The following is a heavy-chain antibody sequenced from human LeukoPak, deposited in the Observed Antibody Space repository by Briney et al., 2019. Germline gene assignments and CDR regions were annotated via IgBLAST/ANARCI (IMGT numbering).Heavy chain of an antibody. D-gene: IGHD3-9*01. V-gene: IGHV1-2*02. J-gene: IGHJ5*02. CDR1: GYTFTGYY. CDR2: INPNSGGT. CDR3: ARSDILTGYYIKGCWFDP. Sequence: ASVKVSCKASGYTFTGYYMHWVRQAPGQGLEWMGWINPNSGGTNYAQKFQGRVTMTTDTSTSTAYMELRSLRSDDTAVYYCARSDILTGYYIKGCWFDPWGQGTLVTVSS.